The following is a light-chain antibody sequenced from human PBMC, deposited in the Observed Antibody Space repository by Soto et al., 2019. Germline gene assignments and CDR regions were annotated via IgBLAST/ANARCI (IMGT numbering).Light chain of an antibody. V-gene: IGKV3-20*01. Sequence: EIVLTQSPGTLSLSPGERATLSCRASQSVSSSHLAWYQQKPGQAPRLLIYGASSRATGIPDRFSGSGSGADFTLTISRLEPEDFAVYYCQEYGSSPWTFGQGTTGDIK. CDR1: QSVSSSH. J-gene: IGKJ1*01. CDR3: QEYGSSPWT. CDR2: GAS.